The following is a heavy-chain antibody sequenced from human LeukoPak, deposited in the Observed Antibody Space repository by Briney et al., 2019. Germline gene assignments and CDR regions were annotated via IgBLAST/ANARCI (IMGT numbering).Heavy chain of an antibody. Sequence: ASVKVSCKASGYTFTSYGISWVRQAPGQGLEWRGWISAYNGNTNYAQKLQGRVTMTTGTSTSTAYMELRSLRSDDTAVYYCARDRTVTRGQLTSAVVGYWGQGTLVTVSS. D-gene: IGHD4-17*01. CDR1: GYTFTSYG. J-gene: IGHJ4*02. CDR2: ISAYNGNT. CDR3: ARDRTVTRGQLTSAVVGY. V-gene: IGHV1-18*01.